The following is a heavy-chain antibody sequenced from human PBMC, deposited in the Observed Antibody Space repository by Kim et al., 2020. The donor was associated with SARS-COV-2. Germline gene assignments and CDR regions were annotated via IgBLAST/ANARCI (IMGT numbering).Heavy chain of an antibody. J-gene: IGHJ4*02. CDR3: AREALGYYYDSSGYYLGY. V-gene: IGHV1-46*01. CDR1: GYTFTSYY. D-gene: IGHD3-22*01. Sequence: ASVKVSCKASGYTFTSYYMHWVRQAPGQGLEWMGIINPSGGSTSYAQKFQGRVTMTRDTSTSTVYMELSSLRSEDTAVYYCAREALGYYYDSSGYYLGYWGQGTLVTVSS. CDR2: INPSGGST.